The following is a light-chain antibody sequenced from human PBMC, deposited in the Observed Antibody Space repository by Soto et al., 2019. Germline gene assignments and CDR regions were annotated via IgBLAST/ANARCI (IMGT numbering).Light chain of an antibody. CDR1: SSDVGAYNF. CDR3: SSSTSSSTHV. CDR2: DVS. V-gene: IGLV2-14*03. J-gene: IGLJ1*01. Sequence: QSALTQPASVSGSRGQSITISCTGTSSDVGAYNFVSWYQQHPGKLPKLMIFDVSRRPSGVSDRFSGSKSGNTASLTISGLQAEDEGDYYSSSSTSSSTHVFGSGTKLTVL.